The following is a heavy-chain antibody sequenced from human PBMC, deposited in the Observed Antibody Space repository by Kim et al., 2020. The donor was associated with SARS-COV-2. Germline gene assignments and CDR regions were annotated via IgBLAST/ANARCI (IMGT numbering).Heavy chain of an antibody. CDR3: ARGGGSRYSGYDYYFDY. D-gene: IGHD5-12*01. Sequence: SETLSLTCTVSGGSISSSSYYWGWIRQPPGKGLEWIGSIYYSGSTYYNPSLKSRVTISVDTSKNQFSLKLSSVTAADTAVYYCARGGGSRYSGYDYYFDYWGQGTLVTVSS. V-gene: IGHV4-39*01. CDR2: IYYSGST. CDR1: GGSISSSSYY. J-gene: IGHJ4*02.